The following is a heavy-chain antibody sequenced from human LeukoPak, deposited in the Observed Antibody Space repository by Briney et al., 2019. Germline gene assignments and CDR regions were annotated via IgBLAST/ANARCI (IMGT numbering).Heavy chain of an antibody. CDR3: AKVIQWELPVGDY. D-gene: IGHD1-26*01. CDR2: ISYDGSNK. Sequence: PGGSLRLSCAASGFTFSSYGMHWVRQAPGKGLEWVAVISYDGSNKYYADSVKGRFTISRDNSKNTLYLKMNSLRAEDTAVYYCAKVIQWELPVGDYWGQGTLVTVSS. V-gene: IGHV3-30*18. CDR1: GFTFSSYG. J-gene: IGHJ4*02.